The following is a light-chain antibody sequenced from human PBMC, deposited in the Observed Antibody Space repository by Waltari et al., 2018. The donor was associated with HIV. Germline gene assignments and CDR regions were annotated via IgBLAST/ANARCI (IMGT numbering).Light chain of an antibody. J-gene: IGLJ3*02. Sequence: QSVLTQPPSVSAAPGQKVTISCFCSTSNIGSRSVSWYQRLPGTAPKLLIYDDNERPSGIPDRFSASRSGTSATLGIAGLQTGDEADYYCVTWDHSLGAVVFGGGTKLTVL. CDR1: TSNIGSRS. V-gene: IGLV1-51*01. CDR2: DDN. CDR3: VTWDHSLGAVV.